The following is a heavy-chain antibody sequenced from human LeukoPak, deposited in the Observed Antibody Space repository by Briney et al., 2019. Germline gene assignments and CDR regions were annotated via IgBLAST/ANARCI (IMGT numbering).Heavy chain of an antibody. CDR1: GYTFTSYY. CDR2: NNPSGGST. Sequence: ASVKVSCKASGYTFTSYYMHWVRQAPGQGLEWMGINNPSGGSTSYAQKFQGRVTMTRDTSTSTVYMELSSLRSEDTAVYYCARDLGEQPVDYWGRGTLVTVSS. V-gene: IGHV1-46*01. CDR3: ARDLGEQPVDY. J-gene: IGHJ4*02. D-gene: IGHD3-16*01.